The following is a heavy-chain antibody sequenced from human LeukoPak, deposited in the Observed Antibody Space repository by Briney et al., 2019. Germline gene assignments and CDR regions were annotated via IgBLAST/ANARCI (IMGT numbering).Heavy chain of an antibody. CDR3: AKVKTGCYYNF. CDR2: IKQDGSEK. CDR1: GFTFSSYW. Sequence: PGGSLRLSCAASGFTFSSYWMSWVRQAPGKGLEWVANIKQDGSEKYYVDSVKGRFTISRDNAKNSLYLQMNSLRAEDTRVYYCAKVKTGCYYNFWGQGTLVTVSS. V-gene: IGHV3-7*03. J-gene: IGHJ4*02. D-gene: IGHD3-22*01.